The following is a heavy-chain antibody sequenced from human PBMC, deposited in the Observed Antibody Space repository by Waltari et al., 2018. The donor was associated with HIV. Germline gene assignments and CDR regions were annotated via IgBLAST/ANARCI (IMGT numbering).Heavy chain of an antibody. V-gene: IGHV3-15*01. CDR1: AFPFTNAW. J-gene: IGHJ4*02. CDR3: TTGDIVVVTDY. CDR2: VKSETDGGTT. Sequence: EVQLVESGGGLVKPGGSLRPSCAASAFPFTNAWMSWVRQAPGKGLEWVGRVKSETDGGTTDYAAPVKGRFTISRDDSKNTLYLQMNSLKTEDTAVYYCTTGDIVVVTDYWGQGTLVTVSS. D-gene: IGHD2-21*02.